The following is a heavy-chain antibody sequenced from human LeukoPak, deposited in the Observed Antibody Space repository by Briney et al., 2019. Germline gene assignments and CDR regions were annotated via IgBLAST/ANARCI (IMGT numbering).Heavy chain of an antibody. CDR2: ISSSSYI. J-gene: IGHJ6*04. Sequence: GGSLRLSCVASGFTFNNYDMNWVRQAPGKGLEWVSCISSSSYIYYADSLKGRFTISGDNAKNSLYLQINSLRAEDTAVYYCAREDASSLDVWGKGTTVTVSS. CDR1: GFTFNNYD. D-gene: IGHD6-6*01. V-gene: IGHV3-69-1*01. CDR3: AREDASSLDV.